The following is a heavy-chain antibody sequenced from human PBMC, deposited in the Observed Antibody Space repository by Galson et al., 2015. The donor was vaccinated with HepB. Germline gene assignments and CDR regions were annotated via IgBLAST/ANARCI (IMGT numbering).Heavy chain of an antibody. CDR2: IGARGTYT. CDR3: AKDDDYAEYGYYFDH. D-gene: IGHD4-17*01. Sequence: SLRLSCAASGFTFSSYAMNWVRQAPGKGLEWVSGIGARGTYTYYADSVKGRFTVSRDNSKNTLYLQMNSLRAKDTALYYCAKDDDYAEYGYYFDHWGQGTLVTVSS. V-gene: IGHV3-23*01. CDR1: GFTFSSYA. J-gene: IGHJ4*02.